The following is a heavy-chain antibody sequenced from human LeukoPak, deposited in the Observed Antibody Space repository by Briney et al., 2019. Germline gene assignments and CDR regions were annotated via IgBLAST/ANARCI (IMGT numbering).Heavy chain of an antibody. CDR2: IRSDGSTK. Sequence: GGSLRLSCAASGFTFSSYGMHWVRQAPGKGLEWAAFIRSDGSTKYYADSVKGRFTISRDNSKNTLYLQMNSLRPEDTAVYYCAKDLPEPYFDYWGGQGTLVTVSS. CDR3: AKDLPEPYFDY. V-gene: IGHV3-30*02. CDR1: GFTFSSYG. J-gene: IGHJ4*02.